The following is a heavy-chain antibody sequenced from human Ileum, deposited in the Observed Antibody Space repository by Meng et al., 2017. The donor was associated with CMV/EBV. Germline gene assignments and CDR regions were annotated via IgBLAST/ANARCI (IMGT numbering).Heavy chain of an antibody. D-gene: IGHD6-6*01. CDR2: IHDSGST. CDR3: ARVWGIAVRPLDY. J-gene: IGHJ4*02. CDR1: VDSISIGHYY. V-gene: IGHV4-30-4*01. Sequence: APRRESGPGLVKPSQPLSLTCTVSVDSISIGHYYWSWIRQTPGKGLEWIGHIHDSGSTYSNPSLQSRVTISVDTSKNQFSLKLSSVTAADTAVYYCARVWGIAVRPLDYWGQGTLVTVSS.